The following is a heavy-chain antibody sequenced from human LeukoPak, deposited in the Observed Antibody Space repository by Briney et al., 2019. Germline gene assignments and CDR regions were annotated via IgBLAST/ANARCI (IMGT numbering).Heavy chain of an antibody. CDR2: INPNSGGT. Sequence: ASVKLSCKASGYTFTGYYMDWVRQAPGQGREWMGWINPNSGGTNYAQKLQGRVSMARGTAISTAYMELSRLRSDDTAVYHCARDLPTLTTERGGGYMDVWGKGTTVTVSS. J-gene: IGHJ6*03. D-gene: IGHD4-17*01. V-gene: IGHV1-2*02. CDR3: ARDLPTLTTERGGGYMDV. CDR1: GYTFTGYY.